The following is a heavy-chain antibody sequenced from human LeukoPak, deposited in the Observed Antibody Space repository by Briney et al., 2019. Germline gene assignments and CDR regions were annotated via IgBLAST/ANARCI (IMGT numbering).Heavy chain of an antibody. CDR2: ITGDTGRT. Sequence: GGSLRLSCAASGFTFSSYAMTWVRQGPGKGLEWVSVITGDTGRTHYADSVKGRFTISRDNSKNTLSLQMNSLRAEDTAVYYCAKDGAAPGSGGDYFDYWGQGTLVTVSS. J-gene: IGHJ4*02. V-gene: IGHV3-23*01. D-gene: IGHD3-10*01. CDR1: GFTFSSYA. CDR3: AKDGAAPGSGGDYFDY.